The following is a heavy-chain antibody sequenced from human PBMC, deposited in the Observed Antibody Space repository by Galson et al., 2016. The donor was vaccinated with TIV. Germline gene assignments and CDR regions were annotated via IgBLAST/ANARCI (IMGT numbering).Heavy chain of an antibody. D-gene: IGHD3-9*01. CDR1: GFTFSDFE. CDR3: ARESLGGFDCSIDY. CDR2: INSRASDRTT. Sequence: SLRLSCATSGFTFSDFEMDWVRQTPGKGLEWLAWINSRASDRTTYYADSAKGRFTISRDNAKNSVYLQTNSLRDEDTGIYYCARESLGGFDCSIDYWGQGILVTVSS. J-gene: IGHJ4*02. V-gene: IGHV3-48*03.